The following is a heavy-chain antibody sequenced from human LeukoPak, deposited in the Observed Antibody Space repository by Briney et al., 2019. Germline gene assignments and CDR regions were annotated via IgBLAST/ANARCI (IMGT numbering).Heavy chain of an antibody. CDR3: ARDLVGYFSSTSCYTRRTFDY. J-gene: IGHJ4*02. V-gene: IGHV6-1*01. CDR2: TYYRSKWYN. Sequence: SQTLSLTCAISGDSVSSNSAAWNWIRQSPSRGLEWLGRTYYRSKWYNDYAVSVKSRITINPDTSKNQFSLQLNSVTPEDTAVYYCARDLVGYFSSTSCYTRRTFDYWGQGTLVTVSS. CDR1: GDSVSSNSAA. D-gene: IGHD2-2*02.